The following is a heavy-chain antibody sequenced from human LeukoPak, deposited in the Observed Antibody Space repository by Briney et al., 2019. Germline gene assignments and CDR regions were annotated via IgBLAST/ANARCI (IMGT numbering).Heavy chain of an antibody. J-gene: IGHJ5*02. CDR3: ARALVGANWFDP. V-gene: IGHV4-34*01. D-gene: IGHD1-26*01. Sequence: SETLSLTCAVYGGSFSNSYWSWIRQPPGKGLEWIGEINHSGSTNYNSSLKSRVTISVDTSKNQFSLKLSSVTAADTAVYYCARALVGANWFDPWGQGTLVTVSS. CDR1: GGSFSNSY. CDR2: INHSGST.